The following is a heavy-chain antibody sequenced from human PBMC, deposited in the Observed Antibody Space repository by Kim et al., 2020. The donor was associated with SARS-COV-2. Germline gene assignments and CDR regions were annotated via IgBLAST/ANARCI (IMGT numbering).Heavy chain of an antibody. D-gene: IGHD6-13*01. V-gene: IGHV3-11*01. J-gene: IGHJ4*02. CDR2: NI. CDR3: ARVSSSWSIR. Sequence: NIEYEDTVKGRLTISRDNDKNTLDLQMNTLTAEDTAVYYCARVSSSWSIRWGQGTLVTVSS.